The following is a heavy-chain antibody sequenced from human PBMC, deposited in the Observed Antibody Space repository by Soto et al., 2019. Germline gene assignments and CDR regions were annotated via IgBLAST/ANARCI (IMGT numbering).Heavy chain of an antibody. CDR2: MHPNSGET. CDR1: GYTFTDYD. V-gene: IGHV1-8*01. CDR3: ARVAVAARPRWYNWFDP. J-gene: IGHJ5*02. Sequence: QEQLVQSGAEVKKPGASVKVSCKTSGYTFTDYDINWVRQATGQGLEWIGWMHPNSGETGYAQRFQGRVTLTRRASLSTAYLERSSLRSEDTAVYYCARVAVAARPRWYNWFDPWGQGTLVSVSS. D-gene: IGHD2-15*01.